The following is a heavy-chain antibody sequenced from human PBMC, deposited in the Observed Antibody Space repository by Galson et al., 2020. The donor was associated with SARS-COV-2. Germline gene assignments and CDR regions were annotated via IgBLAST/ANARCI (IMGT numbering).Heavy chain of an antibody. CDR1: GFTFSTYS. J-gene: IGHJ4*01. Sequence: GESLKISCAASGFTFSTYSMNWVRQAPGKGLEWVSYISSSSSNIYYADSVKGRFTIFRDNAENSLFLQMNSLRVEDTAVYYCARERSYYFDYWGQGTLVTVSS. V-gene: IGHV3-48*04. CDR3: ARERSYYFDY. CDR2: ISSSSSNI.